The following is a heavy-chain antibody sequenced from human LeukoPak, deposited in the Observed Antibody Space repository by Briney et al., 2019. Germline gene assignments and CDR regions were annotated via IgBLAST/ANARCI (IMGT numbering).Heavy chain of an antibody. D-gene: IGHD2-8*02. J-gene: IGHJ6*03. CDR1: GGTFNSHA. V-gene: IGHV1-69*13. Sequence: ASVKVSCKASGGTFNSHAIRWVRQAPGQGLEWMGGIIPIFGTEYYAQKFQGRITITADESTSTAYMELSSLRSEDTAVYYCARDPGPDYYYYMDVWGKGTTVTVSS. CDR3: ARDPGPDYYYYMDV. CDR2: IIPIFGTE.